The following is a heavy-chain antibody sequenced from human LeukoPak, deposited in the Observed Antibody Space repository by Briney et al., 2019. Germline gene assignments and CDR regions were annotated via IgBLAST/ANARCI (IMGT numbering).Heavy chain of an antibody. CDR3: ARDRLTMVRGVTSHLFDY. V-gene: IGHV3-7*01. Sequence: GGSLRLSCAAPGFTFSRYWMTWVRQAPGKGLEWVANIKQDGSEKYYMDSVKGRFTISRDNAKNSLYLQMNSLRAEDTAVYYCARDRLTMVRGVTSHLFDYWGQGTLVTVSS. J-gene: IGHJ4*02. D-gene: IGHD3-10*01. CDR1: GFTFSRYW. CDR2: IKQDGSEK.